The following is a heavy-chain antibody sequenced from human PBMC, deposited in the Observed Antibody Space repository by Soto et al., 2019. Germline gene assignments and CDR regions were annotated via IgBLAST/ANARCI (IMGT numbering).Heavy chain of an antibody. CDR3: ARVSFYYDTSGYAVAWFDP. D-gene: IGHD3-22*01. J-gene: IGHJ5*02. V-gene: IGHV4-61*01. CDR2: IYHSGTT. CDR1: GDSVSSGLYY. Sequence: SETLSLTXSVSGDSVSSGLYYWSWLRQPPGKGLEWIGYIYHSGTTKYNPSLKSPVTISVDTSKNQFSLQMTLVTAADTAIYYCARVSFYYDTSGYAVAWFDPWGQGTLVTVSS.